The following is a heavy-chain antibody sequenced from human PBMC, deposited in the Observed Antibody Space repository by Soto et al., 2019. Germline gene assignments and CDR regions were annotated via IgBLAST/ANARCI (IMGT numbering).Heavy chain of an antibody. CDR3: ARGLHYCCGGSCYLRRSINWLDS. CDR1: GYTFTGYY. CDR2: INPNSGGT. D-gene: IGHD2-15*01. J-gene: IGHJ5*01. Sequence: ASVKVSCKASGYTFTGYYMHWVRQAPGQGLEWMGWINPNSGGTNCAQKFQGWGTMTRDTSISTTYMALSRLRSEDTDVYYCARGLHYCCGGSCYLRRSINWLDSCGKVILITVSS. V-gene: IGHV1-2*04.